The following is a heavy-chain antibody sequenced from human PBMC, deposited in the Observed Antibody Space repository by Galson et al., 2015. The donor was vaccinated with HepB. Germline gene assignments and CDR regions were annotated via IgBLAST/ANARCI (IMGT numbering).Heavy chain of an antibody. J-gene: IGHJ4*02. CDR1: GGSISSSSYH. V-gene: IGHV4-39*01. Sequence: TLSLTCTVSGGSISSSSYHWGWIGQPPGKGLEWIGSIYYSGSTYYNPSLKSRVTISVDTSKNQFSLKLSSVTAADAAVYYCARHRSVEVLWFGEHPGYFDYWGQGTLVTVSS. CDR2: IYYSGST. CDR3: ARHRSVEVLWFGEHPGYFDY. D-gene: IGHD3-10*01.